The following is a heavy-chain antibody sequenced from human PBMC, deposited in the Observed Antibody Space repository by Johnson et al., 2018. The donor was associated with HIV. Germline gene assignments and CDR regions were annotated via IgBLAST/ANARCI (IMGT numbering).Heavy chain of an antibody. CDR1: GFTVSSNY. J-gene: IGHJ3*02. CDR2: ASGSGGTT. Sequence: EVQLVESGGGVVRPGGSLRLSCAASGFTVSSNYMSWVRQAPGKGLEWVSGASGSGGTTYYADSVKGRFTISRDNSKNPLYLQMNSLRAEDTAVYYCASKAAGTMHAFDIWGQGTMVTVSS. D-gene: IGHD6-13*01. CDR3: ASKAAGTMHAFDI. V-gene: IGHV3-66*02.